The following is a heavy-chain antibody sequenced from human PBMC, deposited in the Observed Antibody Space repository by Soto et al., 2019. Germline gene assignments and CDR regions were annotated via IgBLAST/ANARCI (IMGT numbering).Heavy chain of an antibody. CDR3: ARHPERIAQIGWFDP. CDR2: ISSSSSTI. CDR1: GFTFSSNW. J-gene: IGHJ5*02. V-gene: IGHV3-48*01. Sequence: PGGFLRLSCAASGFTFSSNWMIWVHQAPGKGLEWVSYISSSSSTIYYADSVKGRFTISRDNAKNSLYLQMNSLRAEDTAVYYCARHPERIAQIGWFDPWGQGTLVTVSS. D-gene: IGHD6-13*01.